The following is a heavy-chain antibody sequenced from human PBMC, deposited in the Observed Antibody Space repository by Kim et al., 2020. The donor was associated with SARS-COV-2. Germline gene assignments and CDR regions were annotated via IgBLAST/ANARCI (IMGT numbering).Heavy chain of an antibody. CDR3: ASGCSSTSCYLFYYYGMDV. Sequence: SETLSLTCTVSGGSISSSSYYWGWIRQPPGKGLEWIGSIYYSGSTYYNPSLKSRVTISVDTSKNQFSLKLSSVTAADTAVYYCASGCSSTSCYLFYYYGMDVWGQGTTVTVSS. D-gene: IGHD2-2*01. J-gene: IGHJ6*02. V-gene: IGHV4-39*01. CDR2: IYYSGST. CDR1: GGSISSSSYY.